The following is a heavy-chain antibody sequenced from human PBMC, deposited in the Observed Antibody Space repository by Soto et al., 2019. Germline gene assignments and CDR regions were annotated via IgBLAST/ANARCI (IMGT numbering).Heavy chain of an antibody. D-gene: IGHD3-22*01. V-gene: IGHV2-26*01. CDR3: GRINLYDSSGHALAY. CDR1: GFSLSNARMG. J-gene: IGHJ4*02. CDR2: IFSNDEK. Sequence: QVTLKESGPVLVKPTETLTLTCTVSGFSLSNARMGVSWIRQPPGKALEWLAHIFSNDEKSYSTSLKSRLTSTKDPSKSEVVLTMTNMDPVDTATYYCGRINLYDSSGHALAYWGQVTLVTVSS.